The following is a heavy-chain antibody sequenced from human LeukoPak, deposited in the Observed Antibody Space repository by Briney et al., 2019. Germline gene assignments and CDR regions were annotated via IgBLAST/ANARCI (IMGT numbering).Heavy chain of an antibody. CDR1: GGSISSGSYY. CDR3: ARRPIVGATKGGTDY. CDR2: IYTSGST. V-gene: IGHV4-61*02. D-gene: IGHD1-26*01. Sequence: SQTLSLTCTVSGGSISSGSYYWSWIRQPAGKGLEWIGRIYTSGSTNYNPSPKSRVTISVDTSKNQFSLKLSSVTAADTAVYYCARRPIVGATKGGTDYWGQGTLVTVSS. J-gene: IGHJ4*02.